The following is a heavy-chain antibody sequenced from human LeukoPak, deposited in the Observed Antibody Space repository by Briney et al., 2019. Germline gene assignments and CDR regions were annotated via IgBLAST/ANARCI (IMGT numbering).Heavy chain of an antibody. J-gene: IGHJ5*02. CDR3: ARDKRPPEGYDFWSGSPDGGWFDP. CDR2: ISYDGSNK. V-gene: IGHV3-30-3*01. CDR1: GFTFSSYA. Sequence: GGSLRLSWAASGFTFSSYAMHWVSQAPGKGMEWVEVISYDGSNKYYADSVKGRFTISRDNSKNTLYLQMNSLRAEDTAVYYCARDKRPPEGYDFWSGSPDGGWFDPWGQGTLVTVSS. D-gene: IGHD3-3*01.